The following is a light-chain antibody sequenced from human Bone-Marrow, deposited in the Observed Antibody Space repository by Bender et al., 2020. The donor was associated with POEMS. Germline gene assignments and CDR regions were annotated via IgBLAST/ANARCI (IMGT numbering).Light chain of an antibody. J-gene: IGLJ2*01. CDR3: QVSDGSNEHVV. Sequence: QSALTQPRSVSGSPGQSVTISCTGTSSDVGGSNYVSWYQQHPGKAPKLMIYEVSKRPSGVPDRFSGSNSGNTATLFISRVEAGDEADYYCQVSDGSNEHVVFGGGTTLTVL. CDR2: EVS. V-gene: IGLV2-11*01. CDR1: SSDVGGSNY.